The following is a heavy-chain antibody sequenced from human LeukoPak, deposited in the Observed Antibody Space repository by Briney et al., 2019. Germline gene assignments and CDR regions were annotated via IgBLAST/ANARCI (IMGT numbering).Heavy chain of an antibody. CDR2: INPSGGST. CDR1: GYTFTGYY. Sequence: ASVKVSCKASGYTFTGYYMHWVRQAPGQGLEWMGIINPSGGSTSYAQKFQGRVTMTRDTSTSTVYMELSSLRSEDTAVYYCASIRGDLTTDYYDILRDYYGMDVWGQGTTVTVSS. J-gene: IGHJ6*02. CDR3: ASIRGDLTTDYYDILRDYYGMDV. D-gene: IGHD3-9*01. V-gene: IGHV1-46*01.